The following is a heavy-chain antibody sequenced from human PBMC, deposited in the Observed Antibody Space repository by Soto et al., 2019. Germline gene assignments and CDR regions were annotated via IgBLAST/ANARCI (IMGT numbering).Heavy chain of an antibody. V-gene: IGHV2-70*11. CDR1: GFSLSTSGMC. CDR3: ARTSRAVADNYFDY. Sequence: SGPTLVNPTQTLTLTCTFSGFSLSTSGMCVSWIRQPPGKALEWLARIDWDDDKYYSTSLKTRLTISKDTSKNQVLLTLTNMDPVDTATYYCARTSRAVADNYFDYWGQGTLVTVSS. D-gene: IGHD6-19*01. J-gene: IGHJ4*02. CDR2: IDWDDDK.